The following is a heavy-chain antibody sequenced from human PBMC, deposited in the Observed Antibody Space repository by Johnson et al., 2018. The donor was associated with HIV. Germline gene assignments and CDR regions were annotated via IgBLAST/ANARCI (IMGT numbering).Heavy chain of an antibody. Sequence: QVQLVESGGGVVQPGRSLRLSCAASGFTFSSYGMHWVRQAPGKGLEWVAVISYDGSNKYYADSVKGRFTISRDNSKNTLYLQMNSLRAEDTAVYYCAKRDASYYSPVPCRGKKPREDAFDIWGQGTMVTVSS. J-gene: IGHJ3*02. CDR3: AKRDASYYSPVPCRGKKPREDAFDI. V-gene: IGHV3-30*18. CDR2: ISYDGSNK. D-gene: IGHD1-26*01. CDR1: GFTFSSYG.